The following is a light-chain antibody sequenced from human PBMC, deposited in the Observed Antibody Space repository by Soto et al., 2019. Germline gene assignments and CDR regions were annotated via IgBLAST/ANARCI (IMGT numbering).Light chain of an antibody. V-gene: IGKV3-15*01. CDR3: QQYNNWPPKFT. Sequence: EIVMTQSPATLSVSPGERATLSCRASQSVSSNLAWYQQKPGQAPRLLMYGASTRATGIPARFSGSGSGTEFTLTISSLQSEDFAVYYCQQYNNWPPKFTFGPGPKVDIK. CDR2: GAS. CDR1: QSVSSN. J-gene: IGKJ3*01.